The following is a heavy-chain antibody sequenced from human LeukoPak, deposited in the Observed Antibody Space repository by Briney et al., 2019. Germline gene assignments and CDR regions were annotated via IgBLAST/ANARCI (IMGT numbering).Heavy chain of an antibody. CDR2: ISGSGGSA. J-gene: IGHJ4*02. Sequence: PGGSLRLSCAASGFTFSSYAMSWVRQAPGKGLEWVSAISGSGGSAYYADSVKGRFTISRDNSKNTLYLQMNSLRAEDTAVYYCAKATMPFTIFGVVIGDYWGQGTLVTVSS. V-gene: IGHV3-23*01. D-gene: IGHD3-3*01. CDR3: AKATMPFTIFGVVIGDY. CDR1: GFTFSSYA.